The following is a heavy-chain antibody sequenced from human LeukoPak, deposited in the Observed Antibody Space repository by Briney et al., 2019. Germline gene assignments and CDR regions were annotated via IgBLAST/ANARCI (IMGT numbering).Heavy chain of an antibody. CDR3: ANSPEITFGGVIVPWDY. CDR1: GFTFSTYG. V-gene: IGHV3-30*02. Sequence: GGSLRLSCAASGFTFSTYGMHWVRQAPGKGLEWVAFIRYDGSNKYYADSVKGRFTISRDNSKNTVYLQMNSLRAEDTAVYYCANSPEITFGGVIVPWDYWGQGTLVTVSS. CDR2: IRYDGSNK. D-gene: IGHD3-16*02. J-gene: IGHJ4*02.